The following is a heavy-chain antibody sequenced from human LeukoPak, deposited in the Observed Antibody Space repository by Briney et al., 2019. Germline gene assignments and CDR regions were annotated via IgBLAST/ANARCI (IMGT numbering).Heavy chain of an antibody. CDR3: ARVRGDWGPFDY. J-gene: IGHJ4*02. V-gene: IGHV4-39*07. CDR2: IYYSGST. CDR1: GGSISSSSYY. D-gene: IGHD7-27*01. Sequence: SETLSLTCTVSGGSISSSSYYWGWIRQPPGKGLEWIGSIYYSGSTYYNPSLKSRVTISVDTSKNQFSLKLSSVTAADTAVYYCARVRGDWGPFDYWGQGTLVTVSS.